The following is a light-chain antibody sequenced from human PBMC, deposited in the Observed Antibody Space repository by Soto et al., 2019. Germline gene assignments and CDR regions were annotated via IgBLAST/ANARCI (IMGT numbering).Light chain of an antibody. V-gene: IGKV1-39*01. J-gene: IGKJ1*01. CDR1: QPISNY. CDR3: QQTYAVPLT. Sequence: DVQMTQSPSSLSASVGDTVTIACRASQPISNYLNWYQQKPGEVPKVLIFGASSLQSGVPSRFSGSGYGTDFTLTINNLHPDDIATYYCQQTYAVPLTFGQGT. CDR2: GAS.